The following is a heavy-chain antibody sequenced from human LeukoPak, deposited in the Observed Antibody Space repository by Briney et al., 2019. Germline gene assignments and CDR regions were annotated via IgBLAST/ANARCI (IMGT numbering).Heavy chain of an antibody. CDR3: ARYRLGSYYFDY. CDR1: GFTFSSYS. CDR2: ISSSSSYI. D-gene: IGHD2-2*01. V-gene: IGHV3-21*01. J-gene: IGHJ4*02. Sequence: PGGSLRLSCAASGFTFSSYSMNWVRQAPGKGLEWVSSISSSSSYIYYADSVKGRFTISRDNAKNSLYLQMNSLRAEDTAVYYCARYRLGSYYFDYWGQGTLVTVSS.